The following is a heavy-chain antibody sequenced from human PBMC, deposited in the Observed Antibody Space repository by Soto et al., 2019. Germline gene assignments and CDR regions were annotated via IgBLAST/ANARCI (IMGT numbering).Heavy chain of an antibody. CDR1: GFSFSSHS. J-gene: IGHJ3*02. V-gene: IGHV3-64*07. Sequence: QLVESGGGLVQPGGSLRVSCAASGFSFSSHSMHWVRQAPGKRLEYISAISANGVGTYYVDSVKGRFTISRDNSKNTLYLQMGSLRAEDMAVYHCTRENGLNGFDIWGQGTMVTVSS. CDR3: TRENGLNGFDI. D-gene: IGHD2-2*03. CDR2: ISANGVGT.